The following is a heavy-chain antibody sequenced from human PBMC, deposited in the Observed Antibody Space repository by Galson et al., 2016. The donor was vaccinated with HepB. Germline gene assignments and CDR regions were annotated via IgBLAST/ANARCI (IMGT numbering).Heavy chain of an antibody. Sequence: ETLSLTCAVSGGSTTTYYWSWVRQPPGKGLEWIGSVFYSGTTYYNPSLKSRLTISVDTSKNQFSLKLTSVTAADTSVYYCARRGGSVGATSFDLWGQGTLVIVSS. V-gene: IGHV4-59*05. CDR3: ARRGGSVGATSFDL. J-gene: IGHJ5*02. D-gene: IGHD1-26*01. CDR2: VFYSGTT. CDR1: GGSTTTYY.